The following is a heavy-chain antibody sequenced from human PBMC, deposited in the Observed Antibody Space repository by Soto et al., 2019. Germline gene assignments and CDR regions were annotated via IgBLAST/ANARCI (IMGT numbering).Heavy chain of an antibody. D-gene: IGHD2-21*02. CDR3: AHETYCGGDCYPNYFDY. CDR1: GFSLTTSGVG. J-gene: IGHJ4*02. V-gene: IGHV2-5*02. Sequence: QITLKESGPTLVKPTQTLTLSCTFSGFSLTTSGVGVGWIRQRTGEALEWLALIYWDDDKRYSPSLESRLTITKDTSKKQVVLTMTNMDPVDTATYYCAHETYCGGDCYPNYFDYWGQGTLVTVSS. CDR2: IYWDDDK.